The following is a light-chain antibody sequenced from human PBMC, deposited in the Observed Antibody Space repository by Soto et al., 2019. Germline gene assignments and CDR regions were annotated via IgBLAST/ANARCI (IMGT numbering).Light chain of an antibody. CDR2: SNN. J-gene: IGLJ3*02. CDR1: SSNIGRNT. Sequence: QSVLTQPPSASGTPGQRVTISCSGSSSNIGRNTVNWFQQLPGTAPKLLIYSNNQRPSGVPDRFSGSKSGTSASLAISGLQSEDEADYYCAAWDGSLNGGVFGGGTKVTVL. V-gene: IGLV1-44*01. CDR3: AAWDGSLNGGV.